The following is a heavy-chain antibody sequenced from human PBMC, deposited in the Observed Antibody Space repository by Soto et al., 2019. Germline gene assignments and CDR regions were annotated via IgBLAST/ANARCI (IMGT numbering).Heavy chain of an antibody. CDR3: ATPGAYGGPSYGMDV. Sequence: QMPLVQSGAEVKKTGSSVKVSCTASGYTFTYRYLHWVRQAPGQALEWMGWITGLNGDTNFAQKFQGRVTITRDRSMTTASMELSSLTSDDTGICYCATPGAYGGPSYGMDVWGQGTSVTVSS. D-gene: IGHD3-10*01. V-gene: IGHV1-45*02. CDR2: ITGLNGDT. CDR1: GYTFTYRY. J-gene: IGHJ6*02.